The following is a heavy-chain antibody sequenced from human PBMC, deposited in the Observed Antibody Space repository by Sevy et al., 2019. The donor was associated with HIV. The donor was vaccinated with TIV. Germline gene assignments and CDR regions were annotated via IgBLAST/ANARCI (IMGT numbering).Heavy chain of an antibody. CDR2: ISYDGSNK. D-gene: IGHD6-19*01. V-gene: IGHV3-30-3*01. CDR1: GFTFSSYA. CDR3: ARDSFQWLVPDY. J-gene: IGHJ4*02. Sequence: GGSLRLSCAASGFTFSSYAMHWVRQAPGKGLEWVAVISYDGSNKYYADSVKGRFTISRDNSKNTLYLQMNSLRAEDTAVYYCARDSFQWLVPDYWGQGTLVTVS.